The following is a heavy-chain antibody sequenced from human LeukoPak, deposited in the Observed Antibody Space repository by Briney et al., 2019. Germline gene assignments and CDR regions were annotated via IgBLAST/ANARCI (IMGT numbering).Heavy chain of an antibody. CDR3: AKDGPGNAFDI. D-gene: IGHD1-1*01. CDR1: GFTFSSYA. CDR2: ISYDGSNK. J-gene: IGHJ3*02. Sequence: GGSLRLSCAASGFTFSSYAMSWVRQAPGKGLEWVAVISYDGSNKYYADSVKGRFTISRDNSKNTLYLQMNSLRAEDTAVYYCAKDGPGNAFDIWGQGTMVTVSS. V-gene: IGHV3-30*18.